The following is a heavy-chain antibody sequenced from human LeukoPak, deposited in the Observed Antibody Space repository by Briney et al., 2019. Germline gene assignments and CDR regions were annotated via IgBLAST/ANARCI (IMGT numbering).Heavy chain of an antibody. D-gene: IGHD3-10*01. V-gene: IGHV3-23*01. CDR2: ISGSGGST. J-gene: IGHJ4*02. CDR3: AKDPTMVQGVITDY. CDR1: GFTFSSYA. Sequence: GGSLRLSCAASGFTFSSYAMSWVRQAPGKGLEWVSAISGSGGSTYYADSVKGRFTISRDNSKNTLYLQMNSLRAEDMAVYYCAKDPTMVQGVITDYWGQGTLVTVSS.